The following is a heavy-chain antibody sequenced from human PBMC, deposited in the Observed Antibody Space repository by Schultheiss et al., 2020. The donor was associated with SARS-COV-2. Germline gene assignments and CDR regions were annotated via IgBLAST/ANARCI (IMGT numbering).Heavy chain of an antibody. CDR3: ARSVEMATIELYYYGMDV. Sequence: SETLSLTCTVSGGSVSSGSYYWSWIRQHPGKGLEWIGYIYYSGSTYYNPSLKSLVTISVDTSKNQFSLKLSSVTAADTAVYYCARSVEMATIELYYYGMDVWGQGTTVTVSS. CDR2: IYYSGST. J-gene: IGHJ6*02. D-gene: IGHD5-24*01. V-gene: IGHV4-31*01. CDR1: GGSVSSGSYY.